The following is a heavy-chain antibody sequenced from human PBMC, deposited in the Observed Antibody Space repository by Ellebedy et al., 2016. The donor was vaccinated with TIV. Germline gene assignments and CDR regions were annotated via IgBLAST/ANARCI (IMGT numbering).Heavy chain of an antibody. CDR3: ARGSGFAQPLDY. V-gene: IGHV4-59*01. J-gene: IGHJ4*02. CDR1: GGSISTYY. CDR2: ISDSGSA. Sequence: SETLSLXXTVSGGSISTYYWNWIRQPPGKGLEWIGYISDSGSATYNPSLESRVTISVDTSNNHFSLKLKSVTAADTAVYYCARGSGFAQPLDYWGQGTLVTVSS. D-gene: IGHD3-10*01.